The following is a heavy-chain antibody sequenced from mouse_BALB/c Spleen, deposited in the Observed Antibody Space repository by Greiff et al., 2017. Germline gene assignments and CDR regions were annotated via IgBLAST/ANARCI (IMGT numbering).Heavy chain of an antibody. CDR2: IYPGNGDT. CDR3: ARSDGYYFDY. Sequence: QVQLQQPGAELVKPGASVKMSCKASGYTFTSYNMHWVKQTPGQGLEWIGAIYPGNGDTSYNQKFKGKATLTADKSSSTAYMQLSSLTSEDSAVYYCARSDGYYFDYWGQGTTLTVSS. V-gene: IGHV1-12*01. J-gene: IGHJ2*01. D-gene: IGHD1-2*01. CDR1: GYTFTSYN.